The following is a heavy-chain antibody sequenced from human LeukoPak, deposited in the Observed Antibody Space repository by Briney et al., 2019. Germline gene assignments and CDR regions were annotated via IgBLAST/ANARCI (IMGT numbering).Heavy chain of an antibody. V-gene: IGHV1-2*02. D-gene: IGHD3-22*01. CDR2: INPNSGGT. J-gene: IGHJ4*02. CDR3: AREYYYDSSGYYYPSAVDY. CDR1: GYTFTGYY. Sequence: GASVKVSCKASGYTFTGYYMHWVRQAPGQGLEWMGWINPNSGGTNYAQKFQGGVTMTRDTSISTAYMELSRLRSDDTAVYYCAREYYYDSSGYYYPSAVDYWGQGTLVTVSS.